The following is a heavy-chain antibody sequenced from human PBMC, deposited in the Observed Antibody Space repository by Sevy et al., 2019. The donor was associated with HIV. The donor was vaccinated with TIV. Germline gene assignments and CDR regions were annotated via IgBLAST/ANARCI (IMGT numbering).Heavy chain of an antibody. J-gene: IGHJ6*02. CDR2: MNTNTDNT. Sequence: ASVKVSCEASGFNFRSYDIYWERQAPGQGLEWMGWMNTNTDNTGFAQKFQGRVTMTRNSSISTAYMELSNLRSEDTAVYYCARVSGWHLRYGLDVWGQGTTVTVSS. CDR1: GFNFRSYD. V-gene: IGHV1-8*02. D-gene: IGHD6-19*01. CDR3: ARVSGWHLRYGLDV.